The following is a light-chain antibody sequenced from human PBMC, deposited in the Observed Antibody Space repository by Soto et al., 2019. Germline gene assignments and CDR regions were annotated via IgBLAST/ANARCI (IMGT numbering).Light chain of an antibody. Sequence: QSVLTQPPSASGTPGQRVTISCSGSSSNIGSNTVNWYQQLPGTAPKLLIYSNNQRPPGVPDRFSGSKSGTSASLANSGLQSEDEADYYCAAWDDSLNGPVFGGGTKVTVL. CDR1: SSNIGSNT. CDR3: AAWDDSLNGPV. J-gene: IGLJ2*01. V-gene: IGLV1-44*01. CDR2: SNN.